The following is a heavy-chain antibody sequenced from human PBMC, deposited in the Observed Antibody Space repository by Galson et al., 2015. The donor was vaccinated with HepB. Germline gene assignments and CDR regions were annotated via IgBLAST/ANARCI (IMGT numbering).Heavy chain of an antibody. Sequence: TLSLTCTVSGESISTYYWTWIRQPAGKGLEWIGRIYSPWTTSYNPSLKSRVSMSLDTSRNQFSLQLSSVTAADTAVYYCARTYDSSGFFYYFDYWGQGALVTVSS. CDR1: GESISTYY. V-gene: IGHV4-4*07. D-gene: IGHD3-22*01. CDR3: ARTYDSSGFFYYFDY. CDR2: IYSPWTT. J-gene: IGHJ4*02.